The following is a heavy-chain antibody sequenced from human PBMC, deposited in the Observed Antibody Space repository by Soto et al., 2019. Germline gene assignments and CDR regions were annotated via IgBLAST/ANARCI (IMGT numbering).Heavy chain of an antibody. J-gene: IGHJ3*02. CDR3: AHPRGYGVFDAYDI. CDR1: GFTFSTYA. V-gene: IGHV3-23*01. CDR2: ISGSGGNI. Sequence: EVQLLESGGGLVQPGGSLRLSCAASGFTFSTYAMSWVRQAPGKRLEWVSAISGSGGNIYYTDSVKGRFTISRDNSIDTLFLQMSHLRTEDTAVYYCAHPRGYGVFDAYDIWGQGTMVTVS. D-gene: IGHD4-17*01.